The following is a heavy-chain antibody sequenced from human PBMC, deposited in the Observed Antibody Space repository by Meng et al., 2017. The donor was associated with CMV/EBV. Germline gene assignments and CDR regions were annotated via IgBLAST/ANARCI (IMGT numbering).Heavy chain of an antibody. CDR1: GGSISSSSYY. V-gene: IGHV4-39*01. Sequence: SETLSLTCTVSGGSISSSSYYWGWLRQPPGKGLEWIGSIYYSGSTYYNPSLKSRVTISVDTSKNQFSLKLSSLTAADTAVYYCASPYFSSTRCYTGNWFDPWGQGTLVTVSS. CDR3: ASPYFSSTRCYTGNWFDP. D-gene: IGHD2-2*02. CDR2: IYYSGST. J-gene: IGHJ5*02.